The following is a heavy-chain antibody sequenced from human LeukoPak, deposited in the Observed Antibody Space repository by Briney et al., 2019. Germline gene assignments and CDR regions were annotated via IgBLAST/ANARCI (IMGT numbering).Heavy chain of an antibody. J-gene: IGHJ6*02. V-gene: IGHV4-34*01. CDR1: GGSFSGYY. Sequence: SETLSLTCAVYGGSFSGYYWSWIRQPPGKGLEWIGEINHSGSTNYNPSLKSRVTISVDTSKNRFSLKLSSVTAADTAVYYCARHIVVVPAATRYYYYGMDVWGQGTTVTVSS. CDR2: INHSGST. D-gene: IGHD2-2*01. CDR3: ARHIVVVPAATRYYYYGMDV.